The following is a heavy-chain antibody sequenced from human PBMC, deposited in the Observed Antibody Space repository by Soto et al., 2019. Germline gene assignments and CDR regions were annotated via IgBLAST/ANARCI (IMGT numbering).Heavy chain of an antibody. CDR3: SGSGWLQLRPFDY. J-gene: IGHJ4*02. Sequence: QVQLQQWGAGLLKPSETLSLTCAVYGGSFSGYYWSWIRQPPVKGLEWIGEINHSGSTNYNPSLKSRVTISVDTSKNQFSLKLSSVTAADTAVYYCSGSGWLQLRPFDYWGQGTLVTVSS. V-gene: IGHV4-34*01. D-gene: IGHD5-12*01. CDR1: GGSFSGYY. CDR2: INHSGST.